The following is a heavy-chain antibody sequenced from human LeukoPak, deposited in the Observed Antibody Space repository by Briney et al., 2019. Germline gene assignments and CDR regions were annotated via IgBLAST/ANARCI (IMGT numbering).Heavy chain of an antibody. CDR3: ARDRRYYFDH. Sequence: GGSLRLSCVASGITFSDAWMSWVRQAPGKGLEWVAVISYDSKYKYYADSVKGRFTISRGNSNNTLYLQVDSLRPEDTAMYFCARDRRYYFDHWGQGTLVTVSS. CDR2: ISYDSKYK. J-gene: IGHJ4*02. CDR1: GITFSDAW. V-gene: IGHV3-30*03.